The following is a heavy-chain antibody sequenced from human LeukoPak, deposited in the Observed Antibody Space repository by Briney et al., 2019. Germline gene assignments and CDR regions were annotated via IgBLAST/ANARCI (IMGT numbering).Heavy chain of an antibody. CDR2: ISSSSSYI. J-gene: IGHJ4*02. D-gene: IGHD3-10*01. Sequence: GGSLRLSCAASGFTFSSYSMNWVRHAPGKGLEWVSSISSSSSYIYYADSVKGRFTISRDNAKNSLYLQMNSLRAEDTAVYYCARDGGFGELTNLDYWGQGTLVTVSS. V-gene: IGHV3-21*01. CDR3: ARDGGFGELTNLDY. CDR1: GFTFSSYS.